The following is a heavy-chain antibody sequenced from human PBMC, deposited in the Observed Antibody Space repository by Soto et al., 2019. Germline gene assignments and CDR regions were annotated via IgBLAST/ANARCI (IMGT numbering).Heavy chain of an antibody. J-gene: IGHJ6*02. D-gene: IGHD3-9*01. CDR2: ISSSGSTI. V-gene: IGHV3-48*03. CDR1: GFTFSSYE. CDR3: ARGTNYDILTGYSLVLGMDV. Sequence: GSLRLSCAASGFTFSSYEMNWVRQAPGKGLEWVSYISSSGSTIYYADSVKGRFTISRDNAKNSLYLQMNSLRAEDTAVYYCARGTNYDILTGYSLVLGMDVWGQGTTVTSP.